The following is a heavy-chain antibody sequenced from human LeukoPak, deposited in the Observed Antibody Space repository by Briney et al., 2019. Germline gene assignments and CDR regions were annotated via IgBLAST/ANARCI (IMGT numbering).Heavy chain of an antibody. CDR2: IYHSGST. D-gene: IGHD2-2*01. J-gene: IGHJ4*02. V-gene: IGHV4-30-2*01. CDR1: GGSISSGGYS. CDR3: ANIAGGYCSSTSCPPWADFDY. Sequence: SQTLSLTCAVSGGSISSGGYSWSWIRQPPGKGLEWIVYIYHSGSTYYNPSLKSRVTISVDRSKNQFSLKLSSVTAADTAVYYCANIAGGYCSSTSCPPWADFDYWGQGTLVTVSS.